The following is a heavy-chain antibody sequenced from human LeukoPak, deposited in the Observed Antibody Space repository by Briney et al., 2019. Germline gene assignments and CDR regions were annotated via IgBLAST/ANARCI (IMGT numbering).Heavy chain of an antibody. V-gene: IGHV4-4*02. CDR1: GDSINSLDL. D-gene: IGHD6-19*01. CDR3: VKAPTVAGSYGWFDP. J-gene: IGHJ5*02. Sequence: PSGTLSLTCTVSGDSINSLDLWSWVRQSPGKGLEWIGFIYSGGRTNYNPFLRSRVVISADTSKNQISLRVDSMTAADTAVYYCVKAPTVAGSYGWFDPWGQGTLVTVSS. CDR2: IYSGGRT.